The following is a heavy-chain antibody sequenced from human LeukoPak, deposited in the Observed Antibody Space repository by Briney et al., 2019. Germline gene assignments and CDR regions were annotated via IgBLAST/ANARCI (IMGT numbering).Heavy chain of an antibody. CDR1: GGSISSYY. CDR2: IYYSGST. J-gene: IGHJ5*02. V-gene: IGHV4-59*01. D-gene: IGHD6-13*01. Sequence: NTSETLSLTCTVSGGSISSYYWSWIRQPPGKGLEWIGYIYYSGSTNYNPSLKSRVTISVDTSKNQFSLKLSSVTAADTAVYYCARGPGIAAAGWFGPWGQGTLVTVSS. CDR3: ARGPGIAAAGWFGP.